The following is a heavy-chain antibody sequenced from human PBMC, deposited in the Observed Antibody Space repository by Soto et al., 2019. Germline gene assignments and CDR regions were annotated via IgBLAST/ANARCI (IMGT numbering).Heavy chain of an antibody. CDR2: IDSRGRTL. Sequence: PWGSLRLSCAASGFTFTDYSMSWIRQAPGKGLEWLAFIDSRGRTLSYADSVKGRFTISRDNAKNSLYLQMHSLRADDTAVYYCARQAARNYIDSWGQGDVVTVSS. J-gene: IGHJ4*02. V-gene: IGHV3-11*01. CDR3: ARQAARNYIDS. CDR1: GFTFTDYS. D-gene: IGHD6-6*01.